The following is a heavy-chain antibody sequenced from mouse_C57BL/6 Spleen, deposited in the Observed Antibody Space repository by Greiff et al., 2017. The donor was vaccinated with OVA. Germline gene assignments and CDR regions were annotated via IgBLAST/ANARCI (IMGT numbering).Heavy chain of an antibody. J-gene: IGHJ2*01. V-gene: IGHV1-15*01. CDR2: IDPETGGT. Sequence: VQLKESGAELVRPGASVTLSCKASGYTFTDYEMHWVKQTPVHGLEWIGAIDPETGGTAYNQKFKGKAILTADKSSSTAYMELRSLTSEDSAVYYCTRRGTTVVSHFDYWGQGTTLTVSS. CDR3: TRRGTTVVSHFDY. CDR1: GYTFTDYE. D-gene: IGHD1-1*01.